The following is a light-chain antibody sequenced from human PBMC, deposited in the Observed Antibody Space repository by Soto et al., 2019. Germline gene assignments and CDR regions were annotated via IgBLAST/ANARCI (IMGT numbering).Light chain of an antibody. V-gene: IGKV1-6*01. J-gene: IGKJ1*01. CDR3: QQNLNYPGT. CDR2: AVS. CDR1: QAIDDD. Sequence: HMTQSPSYVSASVVDRVTITCRAGQAIDDDLGCYHHKPGKAPKPLISAVSTLQRGVPSRFSGSGSGANFTLTINILQAEDFATYYCQQNLNYPGTVGQGTKVDIK.